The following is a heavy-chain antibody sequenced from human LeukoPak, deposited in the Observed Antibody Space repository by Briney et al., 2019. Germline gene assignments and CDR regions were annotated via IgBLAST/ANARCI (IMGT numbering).Heavy chain of an antibody. CDR2: ISSSSSYI. V-gene: IGHV3-21*01. D-gene: IGHD2-15*01. CDR3: ARDKCSGGSCYDY. J-gene: IGHJ4*02. Sequence: GGSLRLSCAASGFTFSSYSMNWVRQAPGKGLEWVSSISSSSSYIYYADSVKGRFTISRDNAKSSLYLQMNSLRAEDTAVYYCARDKCSGGSCYDYWGQGTLVTVSS. CDR1: GFTFSSYS.